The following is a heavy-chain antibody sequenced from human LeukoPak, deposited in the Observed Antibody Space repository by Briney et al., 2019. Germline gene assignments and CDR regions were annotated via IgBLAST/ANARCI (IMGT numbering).Heavy chain of an antibody. CDR2: IYPGDSDT. Sequence: GESLKISCKGSGYSFTSYWIGWVRQMPGKGLEWMGIIYPGDSDTRYSPSFQGQVTISADKSISTAYLQWSSLKASDTAMYYCATDATHPYYYGSGSYYPDYWGQGTLVTVSS. J-gene: IGHJ4*02. V-gene: IGHV5-51*01. D-gene: IGHD3-10*01. CDR1: GYSFTSYW. CDR3: ATDATHPYYYGSGSYYPDY.